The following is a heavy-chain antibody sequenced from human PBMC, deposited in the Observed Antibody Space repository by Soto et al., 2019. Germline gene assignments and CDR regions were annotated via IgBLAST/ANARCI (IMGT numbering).Heavy chain of an antibody. J-gene: IGHJ4*02. Sequence: QVQLVQSGAEVKKPGSSVKVSCKAAGGTFSSYAISWVRQAPGQGLEWMGGIIPIFGTANYAQKFQGRVTSTADESTSTAYMARSRLRSEDTAVYYCAREGASGSHIGYWGQGTLVTVSS. V-gene: IGHV1-69*01. CDR3: AREGASGSHIGY. CDR2: IIPIFGTA. D-gene: IGHD3-22*01. CDR1: GGTFSSYA.